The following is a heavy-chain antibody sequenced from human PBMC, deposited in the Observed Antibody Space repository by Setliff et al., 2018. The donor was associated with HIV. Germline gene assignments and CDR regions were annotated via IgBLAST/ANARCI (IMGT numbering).Heavy chain of an antibody. CDR3: AREGRWLEHPYGFAV. J-gene: IGHJ1*01. CDR1: GGSIGNYY. V-gene: IGHV4-59*01. Sequence: SETLSLTCTVSGGSIGNYYWNWIRQSPGKGLEWIAYIYYNGNRNYNPSLKSRVTISVDTTKNQFSLKMASVTAADTAVYYCAREGRWLEHPYGFAVWGQGRLVTVTS. D-gene: IGHD3-10*01. CDR2: IYYNGNR.